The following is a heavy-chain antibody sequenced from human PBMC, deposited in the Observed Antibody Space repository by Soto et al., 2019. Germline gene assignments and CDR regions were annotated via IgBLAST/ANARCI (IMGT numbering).Heavy chain of an antibody. V-gene: IGHV3-7*05. D-gene: IGHD7-27*01. CDR2: IKQDGSEK. Sequence: SWISQKKKKGLEWVANIKQDGSEKDYVDSVKGRFTISRDNAKNSLYLQMNSLRAEDTAVYYCARGRGDGNYYYVMDVWGQGTTVTVSS. CDR3: ARGRGDGNYYYVMDV. J-gene: IGHJ6*02.